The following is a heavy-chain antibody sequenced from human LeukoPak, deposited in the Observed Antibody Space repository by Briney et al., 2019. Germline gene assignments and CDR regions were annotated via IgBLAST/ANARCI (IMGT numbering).Heavy chain of an antibody. D-gene: IGHD1-26*01. J-gene: IGHJ4*02. V-gene: IGHV1-3*01. CDR1: GYTFTSYA. CDR2: INAGNGNT. Sequence: GASVKVSCKASGYTFTSYAMHWVRQAPGQRLEWMGWINAGNGNTKYSQKFQGRVAITRDTSASTAYMELSSLRSEDTAVYYCARETRSGTWGYWGQGTLVTVSS. CDR3: ARETRSGTWGY.